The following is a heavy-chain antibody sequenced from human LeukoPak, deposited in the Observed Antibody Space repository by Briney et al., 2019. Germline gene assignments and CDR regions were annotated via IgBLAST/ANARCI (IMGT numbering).Heavy chain of an antibody. CDR1: GGSISSGSYY. V-gene: IGHV4-61*02. CDR3: ARSFGYYDSSGYYPGYYYYMDV. Sequence: SETLSLTCTVSGGSISSGSYYWSWIRQPAGTGLEWIGRIYTSGSTNYNPSLKSRVTISVDTSKNQFSLKLSSVTAADTAVYYCARSFGYYDSSGYYPGYYYYMDVWGKGTTVTVSS. D-gene: IGHD3-22*01. J-gene: IGHJ6*03. CDR2: IYTSGST.